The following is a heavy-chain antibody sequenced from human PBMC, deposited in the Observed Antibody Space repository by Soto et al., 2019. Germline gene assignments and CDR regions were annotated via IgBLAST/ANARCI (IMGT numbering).Heavy chain of an antibody. J-gene: IGHJ4*02. V-gene: IGHV3-72*01. CDR3: TSSWGDHWYFDY. CDR2: SRNKANSYST. CDR1: GFTFSDQY. Sequence: GGSLRLSCAASGFTFSDQYMDWVRQAPGKGLEWVGRSRNKANSYSTEYAASVKDRFTISRDDSKNSLYLQMNSLKTEDTAVYYCTSSWGDHWYFDYWGQGALVPVSS. D-gene: IGHD7-27*01.